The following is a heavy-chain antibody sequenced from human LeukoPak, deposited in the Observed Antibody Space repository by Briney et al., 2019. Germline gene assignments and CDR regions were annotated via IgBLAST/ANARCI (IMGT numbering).Heavy chain of an antibody. D-gene: IGHD2-2*01. CDR3: ARRYRSTSHYYFDY. CDR2: IYYSGST. Sequence: SETLSLTCTVSGGSISSSSYYWGWIRQPPGKGLEWIGCIYYSGSTYYNPSLKSRATISVDTSKNQFSLKLSSVTAADTAVYYCARRYRSTSHYYFDYWGQGTLVTVSS. V-gene: IGHV4-39*01. J-gene: IGHJ4*02. CDR1: GGSISSSSYY.